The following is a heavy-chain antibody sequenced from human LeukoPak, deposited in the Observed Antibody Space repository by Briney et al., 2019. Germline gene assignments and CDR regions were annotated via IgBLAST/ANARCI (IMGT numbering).Heavy chain of an antibody. CDR3: ARDRCSGGSCYFDY. D-gene: IGHD2-15*01. V-gene: IGHV3-53*01. CDR1: GFPFSDTY. CDR2: IYSGGST. J-gene: IGHJ4*02. Sequence: GGSLRLSCAASGFPFSDTYMSWVRQAPGKGLEWVSVIYSGGSTYYADSVKGRFTISRDNSKNTLYLQMNSLRAEDTAVYYCARDRCSGGSCYFDYWGQGTLVTVSS.